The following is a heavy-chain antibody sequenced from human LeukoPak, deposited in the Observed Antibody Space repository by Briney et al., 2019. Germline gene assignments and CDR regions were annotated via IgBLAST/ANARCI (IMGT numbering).Heavy chain of an antibody. CDR3: AKSGAGSGSSY. Sequence: GGSLRLSCAASGFTFSSYAMNWVRQAPGKGLEWLSYISTSSSTIYYADSVKGRFTISRDNSKNTLYLQMNSLRAEDTAVYYCAKSGAGSGSSYWGQGTLVTVSS. CDR1: GFTFSSYA. V-gene: IGHV3-48*01. D-gene: IGHD3-10*01. CDR2: ISTSSSTI. J-gene: IGHJ4*02.